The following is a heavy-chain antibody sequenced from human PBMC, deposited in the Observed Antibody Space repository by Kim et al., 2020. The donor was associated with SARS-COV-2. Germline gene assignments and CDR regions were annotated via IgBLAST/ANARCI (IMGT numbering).Heavy chain of an antibody. CDR3: ARGGSGSYYLGAPDY. D-gene: IGHD3-10*01. Sequence: PSLKSRVTISVDTSKNQFSLKLSSVTAADTAVYYCARGGSGSYYLGAPDYWGQGTLVTVSS. J-gene: IGHJ4*02. V-gene: IGHV4-34*01.